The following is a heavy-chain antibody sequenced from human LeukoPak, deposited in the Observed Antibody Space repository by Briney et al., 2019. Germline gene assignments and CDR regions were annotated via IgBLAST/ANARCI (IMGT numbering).Heavy chain of an antibody. CDR2: ISSSSLYT. J-gene: IGHJ2*01. D-gene: IGHD3-9*01. CDR3: AREAYDILTGYRSYWYFDL. Sequence: PGRSLRLSCAASGXTFSDYYLSWIRQAPGKGLEWVSYISSSSLYTNYADSVKGRFTISRDNAKNSLYLQMNSLRAEDTAVYYCAREAYDILTGYRSYWYFDLWGRGTLVTVSS. V-gene: IGHV3-11*05. CDR1: GXTFSDYY.